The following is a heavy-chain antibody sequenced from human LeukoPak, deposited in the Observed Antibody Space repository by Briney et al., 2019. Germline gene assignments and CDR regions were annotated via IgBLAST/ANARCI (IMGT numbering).Heavy chain of an antibody. Sequence: PGGSLRLSCAASGFTFSSYSMNWVRQAPGKGLEWVSYISSSSSTIYYADSVKGRFTISRDNAKNSLYLQMNSLRAEDTAVYYCARDSDIVVVPASYSFDYWGQGTLVTVSS. CDR2: ISSSSSTI. CDR1: GFTFSSYS. J-gene: IGHJ4*02. CDR3: ARDSDIVVVPASYSFDY. V-gene: IGHV3-48*04. D-gene: IGHD2-2*01.